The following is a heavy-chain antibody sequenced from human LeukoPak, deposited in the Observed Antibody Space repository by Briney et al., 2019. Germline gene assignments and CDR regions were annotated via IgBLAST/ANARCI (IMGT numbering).Heavy chain of an antibody. V-gene: IGHV4-59*01. CDR2: IYYSGST. J-gene: IGHJ6*03. D-gene: IGHD6-13*01. CDR1: GGSISSYY. Sequence: SETLSLTCTVSGGSISSYYWSWIRQPPGKGLEWIGYIYYSGSTNYNPSLKSRVIISVDTSKNQFSLKLSSVTAADTAVYYCARAPNLSSWYYYYYYMDVWGKGTTVTVSS. CDR3: ARAPNLSSWYYYYYYMDV.